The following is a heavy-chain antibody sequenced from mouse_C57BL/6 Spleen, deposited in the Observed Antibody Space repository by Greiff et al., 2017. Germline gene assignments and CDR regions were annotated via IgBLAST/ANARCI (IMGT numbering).Heavy chain of an antibody. CDR2: IWRGGST. Sequence: VMLVESGPGLVQPSQSLSITCTVSGFSLTSYGVHWVRQSPGKGLEWLGVIWRGGSTDYNAAFMSRLSITKDNSKSQVFFKMNSLQADDTAIYYCAKNSIYYGSSYDWYFDVWGTGTTVTVSS. CDR1: GFSLTSYG. V-gene: IGHV2-5*01. CDR3: AKNSIYYGSSYDWYFDV. J-gene: IGHJ1*03. D-gene: IGHD1-1*01.